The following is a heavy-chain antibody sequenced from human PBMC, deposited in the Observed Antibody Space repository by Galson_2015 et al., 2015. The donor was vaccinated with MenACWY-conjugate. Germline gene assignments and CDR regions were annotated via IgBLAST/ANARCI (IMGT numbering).Heavy chain of an antibody. V-gene: IGHV5-51*01. CDR1: GYSFTTYW. J-gene: IGHJ6*02. CDR3: ARHPPGGRGLDV. CDR2: ISPGDSNT. Sequence: QSGAGGKKSGESLKISCRGSGYSFTTYWIAWGRQMPGRGLEWVGLISPGDSNTRYSPSFQGQVTISADKSISTAYLQWSSLKASDTAMYYCARHPPGGRGLDVWGQGTTVTVSS. D-gene: IGHD1-26*01.